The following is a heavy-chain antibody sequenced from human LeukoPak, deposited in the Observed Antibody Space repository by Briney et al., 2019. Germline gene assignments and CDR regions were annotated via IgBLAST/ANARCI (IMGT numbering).Heavy chain of an antibody. D-gene: IGHD3-22*01. J-gene: IGHJ3*01. Sequence: SETLSLTCTVSGGSISSGGYYWSWIRQHPGKGLEWIGYIYYSGSTYYNPSLKSRVTISVDTSKNQFSLKLSSVTAADTAVYYCASALNYYDSSGYPIDAFDVWGQGTMVTVSS. CDR1: GGSISSGGYY. CDR3: ASALNYYDSSGYPIDAFDV. CDR2: IYYSGST. V-gene: IGHV4-31*03.